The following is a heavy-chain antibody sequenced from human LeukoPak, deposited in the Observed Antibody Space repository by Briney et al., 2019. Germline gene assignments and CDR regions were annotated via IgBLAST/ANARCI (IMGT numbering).Heavy chain of an antibody. CDR1: GGTFSSSA. CDR2: IIPIFGTA. CDR3: ARDSDRDYSFDY. J-gene: IGHJ4*02. Sequence: ASVKVSCKASGGTFSSSAISWVRQAPGQGLEWMGGIIPIFGTAHYAQKFQGRVTITTDESTSTAYMELSSLRSEDTAVYYCARDSDRDYSFDYWGQGTLVTVSS. V-gene: IGHV1-69*05. D-gene: IGHD3-10*01.